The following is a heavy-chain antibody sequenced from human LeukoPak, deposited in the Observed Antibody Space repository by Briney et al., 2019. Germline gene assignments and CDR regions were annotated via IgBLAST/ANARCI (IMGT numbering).Heavy chain of an antibody. CDR2: IGTSGGT. J-gene: IGHJ5*02. CDR1: GDSIISDVYY. V-gene: IGHV4-61*02. Sequence: SQTLSLTCTISGDSIISDVYYWSWIRQPAGKGLEWIGRIGTSGGTNYNPSLKSRLTISLDTPKNEFSLTVSSVTAADTAVYYCARWNREIRWYDPWGQGTLVTVSS. D-gene: IGHD1-1*01. CDR3: ARWNREIRWYDP.